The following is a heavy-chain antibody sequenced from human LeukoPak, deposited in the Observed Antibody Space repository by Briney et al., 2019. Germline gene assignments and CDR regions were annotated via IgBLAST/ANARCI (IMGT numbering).Heavy chain of an antibody. CDR3: ARDGYSGSDAL. CDR1: GGSISISSYY. V-gene: IGHV4-61*01. J-gene: IGHJ4*02. CDR2: IHYSGST. D-gene: IGHD5-12*01. Sequence: SETLSLTCTVSGGSISISSYYWSWIRQPPGKGLEWIGYIHYSGSTNYNPSLKSRVTISVDTSQNQFSLNLSSVTAADTAIYYCARDGYSGSDALWGQGTLATVSS.